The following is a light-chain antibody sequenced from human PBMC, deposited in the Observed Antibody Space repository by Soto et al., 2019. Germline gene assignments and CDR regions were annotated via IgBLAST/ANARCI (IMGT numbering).Light chain of an antibody. V-gene: IGLV2-14*01. CDR2: DVV. CDR3: ASYVTISTLYV. Sequence: QSVLTQPASVSASPGQSITISCTGTSSDVGAYNYVSWYQQYPGKAPKLIIYDVVKRPSGISNRFSGSKSGNTASLTISGLQAEYEADYYCASYVTISTLYVFGTGTKVTVL. CDR1: SSDVGAYNY. J-gene: IGLJ1*01.